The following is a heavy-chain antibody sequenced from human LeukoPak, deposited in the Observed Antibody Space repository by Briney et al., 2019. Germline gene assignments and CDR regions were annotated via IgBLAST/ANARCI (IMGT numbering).Heavy chain of an antibody. CDR3: ARQGYCSSTNCYVDY. Sequence: SETLSLTCTVSGDSISSSSYYWGWIRQPPGKGLEWIGSIYYSGTTYYNPSLKSRVTISVDTSRNQFSLKLTSVTAADTAVYYCARQGYCSSTNCYVDYWGQGTLVTVSS. CDR2: IYYSGTT. J-gene: IGHJ4*02. D-gene: IGHD2-2*01. V-gene: IGHV4-39*01. CDR1: GDSISSSSYY.